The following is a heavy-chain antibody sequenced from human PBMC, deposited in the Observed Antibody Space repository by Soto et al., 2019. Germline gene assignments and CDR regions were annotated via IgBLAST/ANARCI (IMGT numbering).Heavy chain of an antibody. D-gene: IGHD2-15*01. Sequence: EVQPVESGGELVQQRGSRRVSCAESGFTFSSYAMTWVRQATGRELECVSVITTSGDDAHYISSVKGRFPSSRDNSKDTLFLQTDSLRVKDAAVYYWPRGRAPWCSGVSCDPVDRWDQGTVVTVSS. CDR3: PRGRAPWCSGVSCDPVDR. V-gene: IGHV3-23*04. J-gene: IGHJ1*01. CDR1: GFTFSSYA. CDR2: ITTSGDDA.